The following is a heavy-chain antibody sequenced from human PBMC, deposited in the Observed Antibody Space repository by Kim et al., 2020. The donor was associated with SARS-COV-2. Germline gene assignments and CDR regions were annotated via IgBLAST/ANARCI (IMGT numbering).Heavy chain of an antibody. J-gene: IGHJ4*02. Sequence: LSLTCAASGFTVSRKYMTWVRQAPGKGLEWVAVIYQGDKTNYADSVKGRFTISRDNSEKTLFLQMNSLRVEDTAVYFCAGGLEWLCFDCWGQGTLVT. D-gene: IGHD5-12*01. CDR2: IYQGDKT. V-gene: IGHV3-53*01. CDR3: AGGLEWLCFDC. CDR1: GFTVSRKY.